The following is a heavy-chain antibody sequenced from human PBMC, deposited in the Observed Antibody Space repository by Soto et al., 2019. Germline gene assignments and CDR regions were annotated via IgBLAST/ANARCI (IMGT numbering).Heavy chain of an antibody. V-gene: IGHV4-30-4*01. CDR1: GGSINSNAYY. Sequence: SETLSLTCSVSGGSINSNAYYWSWIRQPPGKGLEWLGYIHNSGSSHYRPSLKSRLNISLDTSKNQFSLKVTSVTPADTAVYSCARLRDGYNSFDYWGLGILVTVSS. J-gene: IGHJ4*02. CDR2: IHNSGSS. CDR3: ARLRDGYNSFDY. D-gene: IGHD5-12*01.